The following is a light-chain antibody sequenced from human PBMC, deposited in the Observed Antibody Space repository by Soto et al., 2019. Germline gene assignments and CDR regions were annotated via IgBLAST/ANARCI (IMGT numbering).Light chain of an antibody. J-gene: IGKJ1*01. V-gene: IGKV3D-15*01. CDR2: DAS. CDR3: QQYDNWPWT. Sequence: EIVLTQSPGTLSLSPGERATLSCRASQSVSNNYLAWYQQKPGQAPRLLIYDASNRATGIPARFSGSGSGTDFTLTISSLQSEDFAVYYCQQYDNWPWTFGQGTKV. CDR1: QSVSNN.